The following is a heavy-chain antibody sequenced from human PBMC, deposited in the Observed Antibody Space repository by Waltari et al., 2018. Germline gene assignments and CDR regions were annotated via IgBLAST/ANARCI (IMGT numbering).Heavy chain of an antibody. D-gene: IGHD6-19*01. Sequence: EVQLLESGGGLVQPGGSLRLSCASSGFPFSRYAISWVRQAQGKALAWVSDLRGGGGSTSNADCARGRLAISRVNSKNTLDLRINSLRGDETAVYDCAKDRGGWWLGGMDYWGQGTLVTVSA. V-gene: IGHV3-23*01. CDR2: LRGGGGST. J-gene: IGHJ4*02. CDR3: AKDRGGWWLGGMDY. CDR1: GFPFSRYA.